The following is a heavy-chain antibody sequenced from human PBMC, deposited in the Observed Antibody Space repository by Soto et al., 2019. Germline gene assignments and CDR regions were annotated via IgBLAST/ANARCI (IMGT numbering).Heavy chain of an antibody. V-gene: IGHV1-18*01. D-gene: IGHD3-22*01. Sequence: GASVKVSCKASGYTYTIYGISWVRQAPGQGLEWMGWISAYNGNTNYAQKLQGRVTMPTDTSTSTAYMELRSLRSDDTAVYYCARDRITMIVVAPWAFYIWGQGTMVTVS. CDR2: ISAYNGNT. CDR3: ARDRITMIVVAPWAFYI. CDR1: GYTYTIYG. J-gene: IGHJ3*02.